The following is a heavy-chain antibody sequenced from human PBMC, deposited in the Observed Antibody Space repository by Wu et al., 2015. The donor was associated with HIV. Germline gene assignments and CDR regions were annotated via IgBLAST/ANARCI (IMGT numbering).Heavy chain of an antibody. CDR1: GYSISSGYY. Sequence: QVQLQESGPGLVKPSETLSLTCAVSGYSISSGYYWGWIRQPPGKGLEWIGSIYHSGSTYYNPSLKSRVTISVDTSKNQFSLKLSSVTAADTAVYYCARLKSYDSSGYYPLGLDYWGQGTLVTVSS. J-gene: IGHJ4*02. V-gene: IGHV4-38-2*01. CDR3: ARLKSYDSSGYYPLGLDY. D-gene: IGHD3-22*01. CDR2: IYHSGST.